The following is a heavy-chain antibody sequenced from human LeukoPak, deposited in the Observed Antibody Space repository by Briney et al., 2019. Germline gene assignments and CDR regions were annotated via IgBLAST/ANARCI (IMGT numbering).Heavy chain of an antibody. V-gene: IGHV1-2*02. J-gene: IGHJ5*02. CDR1: GYTFTAYY. Sequence: ASVKVSCKTSGYTFTAYYIHWVRQAPGQGLEWMGWINPNSGGSNFAQKFLGRVTMTRDTSISTAYMELSSLRFDDTAVYYCARSSSTSCCGFDPWGQGTLVTVSS. CDR2: INPNSGGS. D-gene: IGHD2-2*01. CDR3: ARSSSTSCCGFDP.